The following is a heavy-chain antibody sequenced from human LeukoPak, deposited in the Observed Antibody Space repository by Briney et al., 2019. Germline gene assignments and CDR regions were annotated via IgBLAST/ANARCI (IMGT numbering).Heavy chain of an antibody. J-gene: IGHJ4*02. CDR3: ARGRTMVRALDY. CDR1: GYSISSGYY. D-gene: IGHD3-10*01. Sequence: SETLSLTCTVSGYSISSGYYLGWIRQSPGKGLESIGRISGSGSTDYNASLKSRVTMSVDTSKNQLSLKVISVTAADTAVYYCARGRTMVRALDYWGQGTLVTVSS. CDR2: ISGSGST. V-gene: IGHV4-38-2*02.